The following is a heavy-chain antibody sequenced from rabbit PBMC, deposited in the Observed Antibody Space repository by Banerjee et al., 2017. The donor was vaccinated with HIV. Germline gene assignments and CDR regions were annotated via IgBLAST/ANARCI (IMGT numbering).Heavy chain of an antibody. CDR2: IDAGSGGTT. Sequence: QSLEESGGDLVKPGASLTLTCTASGFSFSNSYYMCWVRQAPGKGLEWIACIDAGSGGTTYYASWAKGRFTISKTSSTTVTLQMTSLTAADTATYFCARDDYYTYGYAGYLYDLRGQGTLVTVS. V-gene: IGHV1S40*01. CDR1: GFSFSNSYY. CDR3: ARDDYYTYGYAGYLYDL. J-gene: IGHJ4*01. D-gene: IGHD6-1*01.